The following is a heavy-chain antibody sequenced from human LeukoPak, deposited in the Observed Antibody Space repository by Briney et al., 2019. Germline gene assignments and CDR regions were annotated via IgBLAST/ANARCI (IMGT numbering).Heavy chain of an antibody. J-gene: IGHJ4*01. CDR2: IGASDGYT. D-gene: IGHD2-15*01. CDR3: ARAPVVSCRGAFCYPLDY. V-gene: IGHV3-23*01. CDR1: GFSLSTFA. Sequence: GGSLRLSCVASGFSLSTFAMSWVRQSPEKGLEWVSVIGASDGYTYHADSVKGRFTMSRDISRNTVYLQMNSLRVDDTAVYFCARAPVVSCRGAFCYPLDYWGHGILITVSS.